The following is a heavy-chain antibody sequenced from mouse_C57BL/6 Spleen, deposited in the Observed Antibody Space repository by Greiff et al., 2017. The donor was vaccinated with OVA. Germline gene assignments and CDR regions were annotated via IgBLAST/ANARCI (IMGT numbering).Heavy chain of an antibody. CDR1: GFTFSDYY. Sequence: EVQGVESGGGLVQPGGSLKLSCAASGFTFSDYYMYWVRQTPEKRLEWVAYISNGGGSTYYPDTVKGRFTISRDNAKNTLYLQMSRLKSEDTAMYYCARGSSYVYYAMDYWGQGTSVTVSS. J-gene: IGHJ4*01. V-gene: IGHV5-12*01. D-gene: IGHD1-1*01. CDR2: ISNGGGST. CDR3: ARGSSYVYYAMDY.